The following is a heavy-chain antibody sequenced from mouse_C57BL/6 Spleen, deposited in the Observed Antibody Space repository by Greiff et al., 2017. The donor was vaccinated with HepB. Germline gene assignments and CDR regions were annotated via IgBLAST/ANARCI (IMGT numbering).Heavy chain of an antibody. D-gene: IGHD5-5*01. J-gene: IGHJ3*01. CDR3: ARDEDYREGFAY. CDR2: ISYDGSN. V-gene: IGHV3-6*01. Sequence: EVQLQQSGPGLVKPSQSLSLTCSVTGYSITSGYYWNWMRQFPGNKLEWMGYISYDGSNNYNPSLKNRISITRDTSKNQFFLNLNSVTTEDTATYYCARDEDYREGFAYWGQGTLVTVSA. CDR1: GYSITSGYY.